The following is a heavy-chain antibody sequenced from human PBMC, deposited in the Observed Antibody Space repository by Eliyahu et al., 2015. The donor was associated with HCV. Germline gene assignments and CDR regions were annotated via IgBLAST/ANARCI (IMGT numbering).Heavy chain of an antibody. CDR2: IWYDGSNK. J-gene: IGHJ6*02. V-gene: IGHV3-33*01. CDR1: GFTFSSYG. Sequence: QVQLVESGGGVVQPGRSLXLSCXASGFTFSSYGMPXVRQAPGKGLEGVAVIWYDGSNKYYADSVKGRFTISRDNSKNTLYLQMNSLRAEDTAVYYCARDRGDYYGMDVWGQGTTVTVSS. CDR3: ARDRGDYYGMDV.